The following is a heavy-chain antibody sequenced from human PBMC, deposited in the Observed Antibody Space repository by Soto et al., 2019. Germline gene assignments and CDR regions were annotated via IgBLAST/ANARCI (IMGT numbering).Heavy chain of an antibody. CDR3: ARDLGVYPDY. D-gene: IGHD3-3*01. CDR2: ISGSSSSTI. J-gene: IGHJ4*02. Sequence: PGGSLRLSCAASGFTFSSSAMNWVRQAPGKGLEWVSYISGSSSSTIYYADSVKGRFTISRDNARNSLYLQMNSLRDEDTAVYYCARDLGVYPDYWGQGTLVTVSS. CDR1: GFTFSSSA. V-gene: IGHV3-48*02.